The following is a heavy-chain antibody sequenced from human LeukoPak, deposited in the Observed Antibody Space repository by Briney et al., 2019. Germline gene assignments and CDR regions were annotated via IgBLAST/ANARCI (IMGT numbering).Heavy chain of an antibody. D-gene: IGHD3-22*01. V-gene: IGHV4-59*01. Sequence: SETLSLTCTVSGGSISSYYWSWIRQPPVKGLEWIGYIYYSGSTNYNPSLKSRVTISVDTSKNQFSLKLSSVTAADTAVYYCARGAAVYYDSSGPDWFDPWGQGTLVTVSS. CDR2: IYYSGST. CDR1: GGSISSYY. CDR3: ARGAAVYYDSSGPDWFDP. J-gene: IGHJ5*02.